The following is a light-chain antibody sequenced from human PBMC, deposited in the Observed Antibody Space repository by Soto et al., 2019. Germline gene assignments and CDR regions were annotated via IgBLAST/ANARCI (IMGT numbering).Light chain of an antibody. V-gene: IGKV1-39*01. CDR3: QQSYSTPLT. CDR1: QSISRY. Sequence: DNQMTQSPSSPSASVGDRVTITCRTSQSISRYLNWYQQKPGKAPKLLMYSASSLQSGVPSRFSGSGSGTDFTLTISNLQPEDFATYYCQQSYSTPLTFGDGTRVEMK. J-gene: IGKJ1*01. CDR2: SAS.